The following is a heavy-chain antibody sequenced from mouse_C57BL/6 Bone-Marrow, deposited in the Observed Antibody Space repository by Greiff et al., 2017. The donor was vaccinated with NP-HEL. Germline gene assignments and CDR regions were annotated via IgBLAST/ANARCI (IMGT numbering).Heavy chain of an antibody. CDR3: ARVTTVVGSMDY. Sequence: EVQLQQSGPVLVKPGASVKMSCKASGYTFTDYYMNWVKQSHGKSLEWIGVINPYNGGTSYNQKFKGKATLTVDKSSSTAYMELNSLTSEDSAVYYCARVTTVVGSMDYWGQGTSVTVSS. CDR1: GYTFTDYY. CDR2: INPYNGGT. J-gene: IGHJ4*01. D-gene: IGHD1-1*01. V-gene: IGHV1-19*01.